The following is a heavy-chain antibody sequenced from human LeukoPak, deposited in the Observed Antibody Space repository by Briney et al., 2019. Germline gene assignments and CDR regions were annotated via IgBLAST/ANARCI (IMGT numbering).Heavy chain of an antibody. CDR1: GFTFSSYS. D-gene: IGHD2-15*01. J-gene: IGHJ5*01. Sequence: GGSLRLSCAASGFTFSSYSMNWVRQAPGKGLEWVSSISSSSSYIYYADSLKGRFTISRDNAKKAVYLQMNSLRAEDTAVYYCARGALDAATPFDSWGQGTLVTVSS. V-gene: IGHV3-21*01. CDR2: ISSSSSYI. CDR3: ARGALDAATPFDS.